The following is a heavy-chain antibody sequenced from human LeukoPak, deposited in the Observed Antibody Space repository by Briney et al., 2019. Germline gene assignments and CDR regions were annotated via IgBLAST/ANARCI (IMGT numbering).Heavy chain of an antibody. V-gene: IGHV4-34*01. J-gene: IGHJ6*03. D-gene: IGHD6-6*01. CDR1: GGSFSGYY. Sequence: SETLSLTCAVYGGSFSGYYWNWIRQPPGKGLEWIGEINQSGSTNYNPSLKSRVTISIDTSKNQFSLKLSSVTAADTAVYYCARGVAARPFYFCYYMDVWDTGTTVTVSS. CDR3: ARGVAARPFYFCYYMDV. CDR2: INQSGST.